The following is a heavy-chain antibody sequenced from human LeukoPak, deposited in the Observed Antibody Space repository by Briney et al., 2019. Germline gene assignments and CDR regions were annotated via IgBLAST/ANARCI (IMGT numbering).Heavy chain of an antibody. CDR1: GCTFSTYN. Sequence: GGSLRLSCAASGCTFSTYNMNWVRQAPGKGLEWVSSISYGSIYIYYADSVKGRFTISRDDAQNSLYLQLNSLRAEDSALYYCARANTNGYTYGNFDYWGQGTLVTVSS. CDR2: ISYGSIYI. J-gene: IGHJ4*02. V-gene: IGHV3-21*01. D-gene: IGHD5-18*01. CDR3: ARANTNGYTYGNFDY.